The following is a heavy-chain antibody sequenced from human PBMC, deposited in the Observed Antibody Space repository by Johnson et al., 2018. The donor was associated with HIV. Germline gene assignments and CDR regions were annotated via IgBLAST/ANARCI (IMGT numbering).Heavy chain of an antibody. CDR2: ISYDGSNK. CDR1: GFTFSSYA. J-gene: IGHJ3*02. Sequence: QVQLVESGGGVVQPGRSLRLSCAASGFTFSSYAIHWVRQAPGKGLEWVAVISYDGSNKYYADSVKGRFTISRDNSKNTLYLQMNSLRAEDTAVYYCARDNWNEDIWGQGTMVTVSS. D-gene: IGHD1-20*01. CDR3: ARDNWNEDI. V-gene: IGHV3-30*04.